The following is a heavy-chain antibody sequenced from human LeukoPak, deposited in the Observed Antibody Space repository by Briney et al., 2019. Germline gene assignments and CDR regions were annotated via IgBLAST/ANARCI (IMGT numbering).Heavy chain of an antibody. Sequence: SDTLSLTCTVSGGSTSSYYWNWIRQPPGKGLEWMGYIYYTGSTNYNPSLKSRVTISVETSKNEFSLKLRSVTAADTAVYYCARVTGYRIEDYFDYWGQGTLVTVSS. CDR2: IYYTGST. V-gene: IGHV4-59*07. CDR1: GGSTSSYY. CDR3: ARVTGYRIEDYFDY. D-gene: IGHD6-13*01. J-gene: IGHJ4*02.